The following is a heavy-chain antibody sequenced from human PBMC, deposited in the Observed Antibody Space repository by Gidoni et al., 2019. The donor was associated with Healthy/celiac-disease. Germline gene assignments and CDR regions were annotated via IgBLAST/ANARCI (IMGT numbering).Heavy chain of an antibody. Sequence: EVQLLESGGGLVQPGGSLRLSCAASGFTFSSYAMSWIRQAPGKGLEWVSAISGSGGSTYYADSVKGRFTSSRDNSKNTLYLQMNSLRAEDTAVYYCAKGARGYCSGGSCWYYGMDVWGQGTTVTVSS. J-gene: IGHJ6*02. CDR3: AKGARGYCSGGSCWYYGMDV. CDR2: ISGSGGST. D-gene: IGHD2-15*01. CDR1: GFTFSSYA. V-gene: IGHV3-23*01.